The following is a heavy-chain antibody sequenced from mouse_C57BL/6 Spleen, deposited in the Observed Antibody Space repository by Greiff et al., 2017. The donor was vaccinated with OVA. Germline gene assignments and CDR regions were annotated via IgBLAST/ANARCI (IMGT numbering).Heavy chain of an antibody. V-gene: IGHV1-81*01. CDR2: IYPRSGNT. J-gene: IGHJ3*01. D-gene: IGHD4-1*01. CDR3: AIPWDGGFAY. Sequence: QVQLQQSGAELARPGASVKLSCKASGYTFTSYGISWVKQSTGQGLEWIGEIYPRSGNTYYNEKFKGKATLTADKSSSTAYMELRSLTSEDSAVYFCAIPWDGGFAYWGQGTLVTVSA. CDR1: GYTFTSYG.